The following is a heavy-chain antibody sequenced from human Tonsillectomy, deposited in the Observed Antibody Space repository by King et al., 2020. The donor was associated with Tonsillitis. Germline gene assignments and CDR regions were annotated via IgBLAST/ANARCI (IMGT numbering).Heavy chain of an antibody. CDR2: INSGGTTT. Sequence: VQLVESGGGLVQPERSLRLSCAASGFTFSSYDLSWVRQTPGKGLEWISFINSGGTTTYYADSVQGRFTVSRDNSKNTLYLEMNSLRAEDTAVYYCAKQGPYDILPGYRPGWYFDLWGRGTLVTVSS. J-gene: IGHJ2*01. V-gene: IGHV3-23*03. CDR1: GFTFSSYD. CDR3: AKQGPYDILPGYRPGWYFDL. D-gene: IGHD3-9*01.